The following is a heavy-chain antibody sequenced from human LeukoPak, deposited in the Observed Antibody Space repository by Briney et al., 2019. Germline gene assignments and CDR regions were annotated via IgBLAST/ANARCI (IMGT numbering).Heavy chain of an antibody. CDR2: ISSSSSII. D-gene: IGHD3-10*01. CDR1: GFTFSTYS. CDR3: AKGSQRGTMVRGDDAFDI. Sequence: PGGSLRLSCAASGFTFSTYSMNWVRKAPGKGLEWVSYISSSSSIINYAESVRGRFTISRDNAKNLLYLQMNSLRAEDTALYYCAKGSQRGTMVRGDDAFDIWGQGTMVTVSS. J-gene: IGHJ3*02. V-gene: IGHV3-48*04.